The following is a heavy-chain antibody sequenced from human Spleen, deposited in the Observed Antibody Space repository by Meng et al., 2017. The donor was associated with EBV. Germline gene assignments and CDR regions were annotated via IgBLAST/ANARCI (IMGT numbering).Heavy chain of an antibody. Sequence: VQDAGWALDTLGMCLGLSVLASGFNFRLCGRNWSRVSPGRGLEWVSSISGNTIDKYYDESLKGRFTISKENAKNTLFLQMNSFRAEDTAGYYCARDRPPNRFHYWGQGTLVTVSS. CDR1: GFNFRLCG. CDR3: ARDRPPNRFHY. J-gene: IGHJ4*02. D-gene: IGHD6-6*01. CDR2: ISGNTIDK. V-gene: IGHV3-21*01.